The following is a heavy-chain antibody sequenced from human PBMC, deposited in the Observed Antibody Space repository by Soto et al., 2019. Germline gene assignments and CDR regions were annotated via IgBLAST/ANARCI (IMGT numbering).Heavy chain of an antibody. CDR3: ARRGYGSRWPNVYMDV. J-gene: IGHJ6*03. V-gene: IGHV3-64*01. Sequence: EAQLVESGGGLVQPGGSLRLSCAASGFTFSNYEMHWVRQAPGKGLEYVSGISNNGAHTDYAKSVNGRFTISRDNSENSLYLQMGRLRAEDMARYYCARRGYGSRWPNVYMDVCGKGTTVTVSS. D-gene: IGHD6-13*01. CDR2: ISNNGAHT. CDR1: GFTFSNYE.